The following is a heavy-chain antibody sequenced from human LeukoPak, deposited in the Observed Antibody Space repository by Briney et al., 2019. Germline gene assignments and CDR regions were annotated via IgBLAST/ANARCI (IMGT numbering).Heavy chain of an antibody. V-gene: IGHV3-30*03. CDR3: ARAPQFRVPGLRDYDFWPNPRRSSTYYYMDV. J-gene: IGHJ6*03. D-gene: IGHD3-3*01. CDR2: ISYDGSNK. CDR1: GFTFSSYG. Sequence: GGSLRLSCAASGFTFSSYGMHWVRQAPGKGLEWVAFISYDGSNKYYADSVRGRFTISRDNSKNTLYLQMNSLRAEDTAVYYCARAPQFRVPGLRDYDFWPNPRRSSTYYYMDVWGKGTTVTVSS.